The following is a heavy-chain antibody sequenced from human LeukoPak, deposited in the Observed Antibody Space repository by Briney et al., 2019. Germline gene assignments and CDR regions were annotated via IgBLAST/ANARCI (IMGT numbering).Heavy chain of an antibody. D-gene: IGHD5-12*01. Sequence: GGSLRLSCAASGFTVSSHYMSWVRQAPGKGLKWVSIIYSGGNTYYADSVKGRFTISRDNSKNTLYLQMNSLRVEDTAVYYCARDPKPGGYSGYDLNAYWGQGTLVTVSS. V-gene: IGHV3-66*01. J-gene: IGHJ4*02. CDR3: ARDPKPGGYSGYDLNAY. CDR1: GFTVSSHY. CDR2: IYSGGNT.